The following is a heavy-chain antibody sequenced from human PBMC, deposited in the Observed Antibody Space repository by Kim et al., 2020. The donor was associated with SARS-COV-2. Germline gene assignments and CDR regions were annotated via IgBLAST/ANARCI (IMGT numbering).Heavy chain of an antibody. CDR1: GFTFSTYS. D-gene: IGHD3-10*01. Sequence: GGSLRLSCAASGFTFSTYSMNWVRQAPGKGLEWVSSITRSSSYIYYADSVKGRFTISSDDAMNSLYLQMNSLRAEDTAIYYCSNAWGRFGSVLGVW. CDR2: ITRSSSYI. J-gene: IGHJ6*01. V-gene: IGHV3-21*01. CDR3: SNAWGRFGSVLGV.